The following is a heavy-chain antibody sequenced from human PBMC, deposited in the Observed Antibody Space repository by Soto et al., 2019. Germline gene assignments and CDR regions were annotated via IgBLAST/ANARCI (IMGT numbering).Heavy chain of an antibody. D-gene: IGHD3-10*01. CDR3: ARDNGSGSYYGENAFDI. J-gene: IGHJ3*02. V-gene: IGHV1-3*01. Sequence: QVQLVQSGAEVKKPGASVKVSCKASGYTFTSYAMHWVRQAPGQRLEWMGWINAGNGNTKYSQKFQGRVTITRDTSASTAYMELSSLRSEDTAVYYCARDNGSGSYYGENAFDIWGQGTMVTVSS. CDR1: GYTFTSYA. CDR2: INAGNGNT.